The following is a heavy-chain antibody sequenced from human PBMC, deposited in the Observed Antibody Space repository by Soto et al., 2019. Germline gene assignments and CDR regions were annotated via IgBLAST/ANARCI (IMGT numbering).Heavy chain of an antibody. J-gene: IGHJ4*02. CDR2: IYYSGST. CDR1: GGSLSSYY. V-gene: IGHV4-59*08. CDR3: AAVLFSGGPSTAFAS. Sequence: SETLSLTCVVSGGSLSSYYWSWIRQPPGKGLEWIGYIYYSGSTNYNPSLKSRVTISVDTSKNQFSLKMTSLTAADTALYYCAAVLFSGGPSTAFASWGQGTLVT. D-gene: IGHD2-21*02.